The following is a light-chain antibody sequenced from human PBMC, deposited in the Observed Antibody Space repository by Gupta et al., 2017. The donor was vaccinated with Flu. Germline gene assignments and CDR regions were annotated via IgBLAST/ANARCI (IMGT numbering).Light chain of an antibody. CDR1: KNIANW. CDR2: RAS. Sequence: SPPTLSASVGDRVTITCRASKNIANWLAWYQQKPGRAPKLLIYRASTLESGAPSRFGGSGSGTEFTLTSSSLQPDDFATYFCQQYDSYSTFGPGTKVDFK. J-gene: IGKJ3*01. CDR3: QQYDSYST. V-gene: IGKV1-5*03.